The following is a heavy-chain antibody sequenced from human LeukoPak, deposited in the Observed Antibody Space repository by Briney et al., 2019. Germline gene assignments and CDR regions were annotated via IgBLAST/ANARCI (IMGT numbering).Heavy chain of an antibody. CDR2: IKQDGSEK. V-gene: IGHV3-7*01. CDR3: ARARYYYGSGNFAFNDY. J-gene: IGHJ4*02. D-gene: IGHD3-10*01. Sequence: GGSLRLSCAASGFTFSRYWMSWVRQAPGKGLEWVANIKQDGSEKYYVDSVKGRFTISRDNAKNSLYLQMNSLRAEDTAVYYCARARYYYGSGNFAFNDYWGQGTLVTVSS. CDR1: GFTFSRYW.